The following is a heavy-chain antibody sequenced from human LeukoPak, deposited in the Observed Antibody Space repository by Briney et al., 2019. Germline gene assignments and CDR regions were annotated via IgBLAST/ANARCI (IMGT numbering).Heavy chain of an antibody. CDR1: GGTFSSYA. CDR2: IIPIFGTA. J-gene: IGHJ4*02. V-gene: IGHV1-69*06. Sequence: SVKVSCKASGGTFSSYAISWVRQAPGQGLEWMGGIIPIFGTANYAQKFQGRVTITADKSTSTAYMELSSLRSEDTSVYYCARVLMGASGYDLPFDYWGQGTLVTVSS. CDR3: ARVLMGASGYDLPFDY. D-gene: IGHD5-12*01.